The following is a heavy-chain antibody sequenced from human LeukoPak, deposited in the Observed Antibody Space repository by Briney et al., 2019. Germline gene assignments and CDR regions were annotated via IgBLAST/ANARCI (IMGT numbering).Heavy chain of an antibody. Sequence: PGGSLRLSCAASGFTFSSYAMSWVRQAPGKGLEWVSSISASGGGTYYADSMKGRFTISRDSSKNTLYLQTNSLRAEDTAIYYCAKNLESYGDSATDYWGQGTLVTVSS. CDR2: ISASGGGT. V-gene: IGHV3-23*01. CDR3: AKNLESYGDSATDY. D-gene: IGHD4-17*01. CDR1: GFTFSSYA. J-gene: IGHJ4*02.